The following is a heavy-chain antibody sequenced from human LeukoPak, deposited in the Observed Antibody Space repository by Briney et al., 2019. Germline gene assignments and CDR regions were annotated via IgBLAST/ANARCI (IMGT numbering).Heavy chain of an antibody. V-gene: IGHV6-1*01. D-gene: IGHD6-13*01. CDR3: ARLLLGSSWYRFYYYYMDV. J-gene: IGHJ6*03. Sequence: SQTLSLTCAISGDSVSSNSAAWNWIRQSPSRGLEWLGRTYYRSKWYNDYAVSVKSRITINPDTSKNQFSLQLNSVTPEDTAVYYCARLLLGSSWYRFYYYYMDVRGKGTTVTVSS. CDR1: GDSVSSNSAA. CDR2: TYYRSKWYN.